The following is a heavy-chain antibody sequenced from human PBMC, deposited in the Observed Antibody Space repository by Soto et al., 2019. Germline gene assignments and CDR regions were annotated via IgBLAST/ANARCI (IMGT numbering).Heavy chain of an antibody. CDR2: INPSGGST. V-gene: IGHV1-46*03. D-gene: IGHD6-13*01. Sequence: ASVKVSCKASGYTFTSYYMHWVRQAPGQGLEWMGIINPSGGSTSYAQKFQGRVTMTRDTSTSTVYMALSSLRSEDTAVYYCARDINRIAAAGTQGAFDIWGQGTMVTVSS. CDR1: GYTFTSYY. J-gene: IGHJ3*02. CDR3: ARDINRIAAAGTQGAFDI.